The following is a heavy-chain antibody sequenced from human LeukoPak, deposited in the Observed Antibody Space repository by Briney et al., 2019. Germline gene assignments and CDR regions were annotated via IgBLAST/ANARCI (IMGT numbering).Heavy chain of an antibody. V-gene: IGHV4-39*01. Sequence: SETLSLTCTVSGGSISSSSYYWGWIRQPPGKGLEWIGSIYYSGSTYYNPSLKSRVTISVDTSKNQFSLKLSSVTAADTAVYYCARLRRGDCSGGGCYFDYWGQGTLVTVPS. CDR3: ARLRRGDCSGGGCYFDY. D-gene: IGHD2-15*01. J-gene: IGHJ4*02. CDR2: IYYSGST. CDR1: GGSISSSSYY.